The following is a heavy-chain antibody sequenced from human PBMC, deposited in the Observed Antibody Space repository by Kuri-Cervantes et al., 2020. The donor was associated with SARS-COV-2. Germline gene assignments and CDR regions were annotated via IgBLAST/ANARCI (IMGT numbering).Heavy chain of an antibody. D-gene: IGHD6-19*01. CDR1: GYSISSGYY. Sequence: GSLRLSCTVSGYSISSGYYWGWIRQPPGKELEWIGSIYYSGSTYYNPSLKSRVTISVDTSKNQFSLKLSSVTAADTAVYYCARILNSSGWPIDAFDIWGQGTMVTVSS. V-gene: IGHV4-38-2*02. CDR2: IYYSGST. CDR3: ARILNSSGWPIDAFDI. J-gene: IGHJ3*02.